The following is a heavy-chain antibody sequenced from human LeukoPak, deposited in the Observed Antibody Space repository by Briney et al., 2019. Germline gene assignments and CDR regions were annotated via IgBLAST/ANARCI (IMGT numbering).Heavy chain of an antibody. CDR2: ISGSGGGT. D-gene: IGHD3-9*01. J-gene: IGHJ4*02. V-gene: IGHV3-23*01. Sequence: PGGSLRLSCAASGFTFSSYAMSWVRQAPGKGLEWVSAISGSGGGTYYADSVKGRFTISRDNSKNTLYLQMNSLRAEDTAVYYCAKDDPSYYDILTGPFDYWGQGTLVTVSS. CDR1: GFTFSSYA. CDR3: AKDDPSYYDILTGPFDY.